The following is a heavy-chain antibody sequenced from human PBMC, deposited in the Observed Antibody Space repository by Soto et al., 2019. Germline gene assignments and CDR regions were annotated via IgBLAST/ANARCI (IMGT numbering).Heavy chain of an antibody. V-gene: IGHV3-74*01. CDR3: ARNQGYDFWSGYYATYYYYYGMDV. J-gene: IGHJ6*02. Sequence: GGSLRLSCAASGFTFSSYWMHWVRQAPGKGLGWVSRINSDGSSTSYAVSVKGRFTISRDNAKNTLYLQMNSLRAEDTAVYYCARNQGYDFWSGYYATYYYYYGMDVWGQGTTATV. CDR1: GFTFSSYW. D-gene: IGHD3-3*01. CDR2: INSDGSST.